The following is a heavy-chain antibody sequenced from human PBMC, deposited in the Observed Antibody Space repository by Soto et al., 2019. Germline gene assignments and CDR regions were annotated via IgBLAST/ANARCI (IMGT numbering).Heavy chain of an antibody. V-gene: IGHV3-30*18. D-gene: IGHD2-21*01. Sequence: GGSLRLSCAASGFTFSSYGMHWVRQAPGKGLEWVAVISYDGSNKYYADSVKGRFTISRDNSKNTLYRQMNSLRAEDTAVYYCAKAVVMGGQVGYYYGMDVWGQGTTVTVSS. J-gene: IGHJ6*02. CDR2: ISYDGSNK. CDR1: GFTFSSYG. CDR3: AKAVVMGGQVGYYYGMDV.